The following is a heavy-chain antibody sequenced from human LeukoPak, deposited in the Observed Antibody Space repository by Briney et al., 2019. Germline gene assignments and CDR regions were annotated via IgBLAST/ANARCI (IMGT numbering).Heavy chain of an antibody. V-gene: IGHV4-61*01. J-gene: IGHJ4*02. Sequence: SETLSLTCTVSGGSISSSSYYWSWIRQPPGKGLEWIGYIYYSGSTNYNPSLKSRVTISVDTSKNQFSLKLSSVTAADTAVYYCARETPYSSNPLSGVYFDYWGQGTLVTVSS. CDR3: ARETPYSSNPLSGVYFDY. CDR1: GGSISSSSYY. CDR2: IYYSGST. D-gene: IGHD6-13*01.